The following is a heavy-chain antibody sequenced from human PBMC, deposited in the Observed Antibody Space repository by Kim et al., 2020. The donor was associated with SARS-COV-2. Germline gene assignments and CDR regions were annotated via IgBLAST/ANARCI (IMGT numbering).Heavy chain of an antibody. V-gene: IGHV3-73*01. Sequence: SVKGRFTICRDDSKNTAYLQMNSLKTEDTAVYYCTVYSSSSWDYYYGMDVWGQGTTVTVSS. CDR3: TVYSSSSWDYYYGMDV. D-gene: IGHD6-6*01. J-gene: IGHJ6*02.